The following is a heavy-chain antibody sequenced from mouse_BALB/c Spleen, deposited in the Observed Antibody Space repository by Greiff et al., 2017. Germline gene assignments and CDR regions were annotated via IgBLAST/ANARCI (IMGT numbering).Heavy chain of an antibody. CDR2: IDPENGDT. V-gene: IGHV14-4*02. CDR3: LITTGVAY. D-gene: IGHD1-1*01. Sequence: EVKLMESGAELVRSGASVKLSCTASGFNIKDYYMHWVKQRPEQGLEWIGWIDPENGDTEYAPKFQGKATMTADTSSNTAYLQLSSLTSEDTAVYYCLITTGVAYWGQGTLVTVSA. J-gene: IGHJ3*01. CDR1: GFNIKDYY.